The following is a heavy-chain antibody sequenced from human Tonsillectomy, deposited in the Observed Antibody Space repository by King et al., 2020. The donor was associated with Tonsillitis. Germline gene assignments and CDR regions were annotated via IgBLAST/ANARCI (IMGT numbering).Heavy chain of an antibody. CDR2: ISAYNGNT. D-gene: IGHD2/OR15-2a*01. Sequence: VQLVESGAEVKKPGASVKVSCKASGYTFTSYGISWVRQAPGQGLEWMGWISAYNGNTDYAQKLQGRVTMTTDTSTSTAYMELRSLRSDDTAVYFCVRYFRADDAFDVWGQGTMVTVSP. J-gene: IGHJ3*01. CDR1: GYTFTSYG. CDR3: VRYFRADDAFDV. V-gene: IGHV1-18*01.